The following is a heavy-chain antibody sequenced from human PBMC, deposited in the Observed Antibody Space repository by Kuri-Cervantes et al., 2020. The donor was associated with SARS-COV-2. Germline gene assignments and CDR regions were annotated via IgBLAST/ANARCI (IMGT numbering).Heavy chain of an antibody. J-gene: IGHJ3*02. CDR2: ISSSSSTI. V-gene: IGHV3-48*01. D-gene: IGHD2-15*01. CDR1: GFTFSSYS. Sequence: AGSLPLSCAASGFTFSSYSMNWVRQAPEKGLEWVSYISSSSSTIYYADSVKGRFTISRDNAKNSLYLQMNSLRAEDTAVYYCATRGWYYAFDIWGQGTMVTVSS. CDR3: ATRGWYYAFDI.